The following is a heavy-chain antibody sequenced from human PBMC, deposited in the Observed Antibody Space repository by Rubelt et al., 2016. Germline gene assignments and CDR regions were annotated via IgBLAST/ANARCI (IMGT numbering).Heavy chain of an antibody. CDR1: GYIFTGYY. V-gene: IGHV1-2*06. CDR3: VRESGYKYGDY. D-gene: IGHD5-24*01. Sequence: QVQLVQSGAEVKKPGASVKVSCKASGYIFTGYYIHWVRQAPGQGLEWMGRITPNSGATNYAQKFQDRVTMTRDTSISTAYMEVRRLRSGDTAVYYCVRESGYKYGDYWGQGSLVTVSS. J-gene: IGHJ4*02. CDR2: ITPNSGAT.